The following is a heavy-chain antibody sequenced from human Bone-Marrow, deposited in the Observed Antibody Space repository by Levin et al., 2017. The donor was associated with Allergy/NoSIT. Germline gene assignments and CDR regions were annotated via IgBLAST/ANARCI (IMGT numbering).Heavy chain of an antibody. D-gene: IGHD5-12*01. CDR1: GFTVYNNY. CDR2: ISYDGSNK. J-gene: IGHJ3*02. V-gene: IGHV3-30*18. Sequence: GESLKISCAASGFTVYNNYMPWIRQAPGKGLEWVAVISYDGSNKYYADSVKGRFTISRDNSENTLFLQMNSLRAEDTAVYYCAKPRRGGYDSDAFDIWGQGTMVTVSS. CDR3: AKPRRGGYDSDAFDI.